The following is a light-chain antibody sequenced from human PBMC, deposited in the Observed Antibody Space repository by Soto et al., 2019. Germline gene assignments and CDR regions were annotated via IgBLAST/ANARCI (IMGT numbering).Light chain of an antibody. V-gene: IGKV3-11*01. Sequence: EIVLTQSPATLSLSPGERTTISCRASQSVSSNLAWYQQKPGQAPRLLIYDASKRATGIPARFSGSGSGTDFTLTISSLEPEDFAVYYCQRGDTFGQGTRLEIK. CDR3: QRGDT. CDR2: DAS. J-gene: IGKJ5*01. CDR1: QSVSSN.